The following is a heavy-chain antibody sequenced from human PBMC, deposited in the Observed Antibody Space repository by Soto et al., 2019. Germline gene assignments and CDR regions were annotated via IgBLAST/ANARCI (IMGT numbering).Heavy chain of an antibody. CDR2: ISYDGSNK. CDR3: ARGKSGY. V-gene: IGHV3-30-3*01. D-gene: IGHD3-10*01. J-gene: IGHJ4*02. CDR1: GFTFSSYA. Sequence: QVQLVESGGGVVQPGRSLRLSCAASGFTFSSYAMHWVRQAPGKGLEWVAVISYDGSNKYYADSVKGRFTISRDNSKNTLYLQMNSLRAEDTAVYYCARGKSGYSGQGTLFTVSS.